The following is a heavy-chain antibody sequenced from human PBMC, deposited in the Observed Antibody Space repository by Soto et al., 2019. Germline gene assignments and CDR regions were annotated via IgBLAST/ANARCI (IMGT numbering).Heavy chain of an antibody. CDR3: ARHGCSGGSCYYPRFDY. CDR2: NIPIFGTA. Sequence: QVQLVQSGAEVKKPGSSVNVSCKASGGTFSSYAISWVRQAPGQGLEWMGGNIPIFGTANYAQKFQGRVTIAANESTSTVYKGLSSLRSEDTAVYYCARHGCSGGSCYYPRFDYWGQGTLVTVSS. J-gene: IGHJ4*02. CDR1: GGTFSSYA. V-gene: IGHV1-69*01. D-gene: IGHD2-15*01.